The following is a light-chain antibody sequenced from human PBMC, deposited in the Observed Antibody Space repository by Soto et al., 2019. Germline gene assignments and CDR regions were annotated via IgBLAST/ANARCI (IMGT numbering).Light chain of an antibody. CDR1: QFVSSGY. CDR2: GAS. V-gene: IGKV3-20*01. J-gene: IGKJ4*01. CDR3: QQYGSSPLT. Sequence: EIVLMQSPGSLSLSPGEGATLSCRASQFVSSGYLAWYQQRPGQPPRVLIYGASRRATGIPDRFSGSGSGTDFTLTISRLEPEDSAVYYCQQYGSSPLTFGGGTKVEIK.